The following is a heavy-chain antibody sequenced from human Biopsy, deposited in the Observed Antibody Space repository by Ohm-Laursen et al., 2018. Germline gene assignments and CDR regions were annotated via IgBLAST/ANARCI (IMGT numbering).Heavy chain of an antibody. CDR3: ATKLTGYFHH. D-gene: IGHD3-9*01. Sequence: SVKVSYKAPEGTFSNYGVNWVRQAPGQGLEWLGGNIPILGTGNYAHQFQDRVTVVADTSTSTATMELRSLRSDDTAVYYCATKLTGYFHHWGQGTLVIVSS. CDR2: NIPILGTG. J-gene: IGHJ1*01. CDR1: EGTFSNYG. V-gene: IGHV1-69*06.